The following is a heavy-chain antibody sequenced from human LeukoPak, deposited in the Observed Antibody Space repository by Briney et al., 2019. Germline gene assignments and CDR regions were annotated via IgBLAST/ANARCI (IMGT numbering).Heavy chain of an antibody. CDR3: AKDIRRESSGPVDY. CDR1: GFTFDDYA. Sequence: GGSLRLSCAASGFTFDDYAMHWVRQAPGKGLEWVSGISWNSGSIGYADSVKGRFTISRDNAKNSLYLQMNSLRAEDTALYYCAKDIRRESSGPVDYWGQGTLVTVSS. CDR2: ISWNSGSI. J-gene: IGHJ4*02. D-gene: IGHD6-19*01. V-gene: IGHV3-9*01.